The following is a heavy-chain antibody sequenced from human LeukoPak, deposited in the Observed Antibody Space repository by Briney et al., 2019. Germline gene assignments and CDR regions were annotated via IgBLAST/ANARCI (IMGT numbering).Heavy chain of an antibody. CDR2: ISSSGSTI. CDR1: GFTFSSYE. D-gene: IGHD3-3*01. Sequence: PGGSLRLSCAASGFTFSSYEMNWVRQAPGKGLEWVSYISSSGSTIYYADSVKGRFTISRDSSKNTLYVQMISLRAEDTAVYFCAKKINYFYPSAIDYWGQGTLVTVSS. J-gene: IGHJ4*02. V-gene: IGHV3-48*03. CDR3: AKKINYFYPSAIDY.